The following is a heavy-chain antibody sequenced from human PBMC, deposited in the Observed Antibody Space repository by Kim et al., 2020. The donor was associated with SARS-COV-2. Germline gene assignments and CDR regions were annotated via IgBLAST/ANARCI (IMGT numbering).Heavy chain of an antibody. V-gene: IGHV1-18*04. CDR3: ARVWVDYYDSSGIFPADY. CDR2: ISAYNGNT. CDR1: GYTFTSYG. Sequence: ASVKVSCKASGYTFTSYGISWVRQAPGQGLEWMGWISAYNGNTNYAQKLQGRVTMTTDTSTSTAYMELRSLRSDDTAVYYCARVWVDYYDSSGIFPADYWCQGTLVTVSS. D-gene: IGHD3-22*01. J-gene: IGHJ4*02.